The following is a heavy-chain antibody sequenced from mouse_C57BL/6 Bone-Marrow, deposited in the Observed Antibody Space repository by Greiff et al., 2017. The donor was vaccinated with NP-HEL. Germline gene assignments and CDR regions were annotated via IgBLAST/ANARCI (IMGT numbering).Heavy chain of an antibody. Sequence: VKLMESGPELVKPGASVKLSCKASGYTFTSYDINWVKQRPGQGLEWIGWIYPRDGSTKYNEKFKGKATLTVDTSSSTAYMELHSLTSEDSAVYFCARGGRTAQGYYAMDYWGQGTSVTVSS. CDR2: IYPRDGST. D-gene: IGHD3-2*02. V-gene: IGHV1-85*01. CDR1: GYTFTSYD. J-gene: IGHJ4*01. CDR3: ARGGRTAQGYYAMDY.